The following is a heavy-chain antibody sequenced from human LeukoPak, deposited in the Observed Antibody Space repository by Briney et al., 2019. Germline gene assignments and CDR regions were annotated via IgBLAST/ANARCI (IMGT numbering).Heavy chain of an antibody. CDR2: ISYDGSNK. Sequence: GGSPRLSCAASGFTFSSYAMHWVRQAPGKGLEWVAVISYDGSNKYYADSVKGRFTISRDNSKNTLYLQMNSLRAEDTAVYYCARDLGGYDPLDYWGQGTLVTVSS. CDR1: GFTFSSYA. V-gene: IGHV3-30-3*01. J-gene: IGHJ4*02. CDR3: ARDLGGYDPLDY. D-gene: IGHD5-12*01.